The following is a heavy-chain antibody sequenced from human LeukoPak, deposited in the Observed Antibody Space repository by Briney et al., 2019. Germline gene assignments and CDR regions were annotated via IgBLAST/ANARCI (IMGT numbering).Heavy chain of an antibody. J-gene: IGHJ5*02. CDR2: IYYSGST. Sequence: SETLSLTCTVSGGSISSSSYYWGWIRQPPGKGLEWIGSIYYSGSTYYNSSLKSRVAISVDTSKNQFSLKLSSVTAADTAVYYCAVGSITMVRGVDNWFDPWGQGTLVTVSS. D-gene: IGHD3-10*01. V-gene: IGHV4-39*07. CDR1: GGSISSSSYY. CDR3: AVGSITMVRGVDNWFDP.